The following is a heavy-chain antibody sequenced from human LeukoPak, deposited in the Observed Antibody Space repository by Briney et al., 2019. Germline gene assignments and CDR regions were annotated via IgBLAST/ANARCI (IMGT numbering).Heavy chain of an antibody. V-gene: IGHV1-18*01. CDR3: ASSKNYYDSRGLDY. CDR1: GYSFTSYG. J-gene: IGHJ4*02. CDR2: ISAYNGNT. D-gene: IGHD3-22*01. Sequence: ASVKVSCKASGYSFTSYGINWVRQAPGQGLEWMGWISAYNGNTNYAQMPQGRVTMTSDTSTSTAYMELRSLNSDDTAVYYCASSKNYYDSRGLDYWGQGTLVTVSS.